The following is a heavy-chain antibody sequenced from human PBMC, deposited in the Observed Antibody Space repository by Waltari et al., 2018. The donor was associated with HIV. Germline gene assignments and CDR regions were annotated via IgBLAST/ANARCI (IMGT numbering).Heavy chain of an antibody. Sequence: QVQLVESGGGLVKPGGSLRLSCAASGSTFSDYYMSWIRQAPGKGLEWVSYISDSGNIIYYADSVSGRFTISRDNAKNSLYLQMNSLRAEDTAVYYCARLPYSYYYDTSGTPPWGQGTLVTVSS. J-gene: IGHJ5*02. CDR1: GSTFSDYY. V-gene: IGHV3-11*01. CDR2: ISDSGNII. D-gene: IGHD3-22*01. CDR3: ARLPYSYYYDTSGTPP.